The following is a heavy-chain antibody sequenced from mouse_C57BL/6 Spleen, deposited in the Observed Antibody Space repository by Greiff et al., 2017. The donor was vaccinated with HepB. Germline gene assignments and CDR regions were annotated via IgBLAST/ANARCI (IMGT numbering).Heavy chain of an antibody. V-gene: IGHV1-59*01. D-gene: IGHD1-1*01. CDR2: IDPSDSYT. Sequence: QVQLQQPGAELVRPGTSVKLSCKASGYTFTSYWMHWVKQRPGQGLEWIGVIDPSDSYTNYNQKFKGKATLTVDTSSSTAYMQLSSLTSEDSAVYYCARYGDYGSSYWYFDVWGTGTTVTVSS. CDR1: GYTFTSYW. CDR3: ARYGDYGSSYWYFDV. J-gene: IGHJ1*03.